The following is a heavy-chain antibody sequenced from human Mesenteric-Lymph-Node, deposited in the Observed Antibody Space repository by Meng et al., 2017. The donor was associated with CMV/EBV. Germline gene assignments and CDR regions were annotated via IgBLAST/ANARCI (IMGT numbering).Heavy chain of an antibody. CDR1: GLTFSSNW. J-gene: IGHJ6*02. Sequence: GGSLRLSCAATGLTFSSNWMSWVSQAPGKGLEWVANIKQDGSEKYYVDSVKGRFTISRDNAKNSLYLQMNSLRAEDTAVYYCARGKGTFGVMDVWGQGTTVTVSS. CDR3: ARGKGTFGVMDV. CDR2: IKQDGSEK. D-gene: IGHD3-10*01. V-gene: IGHV3-7*01.